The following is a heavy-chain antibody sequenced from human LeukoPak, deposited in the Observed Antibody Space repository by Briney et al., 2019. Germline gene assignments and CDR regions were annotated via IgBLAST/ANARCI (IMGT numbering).Heavy chain of an antibody. V-gene: IGHV4-34*01. Sequence: SETLSLTCAVYGGSFSGYYWSWIRQPPGKGLEWIGEINHSRSTNYNPSLKSRVTISVDTSKNQFSLKLSSVTAADTAVYYCARHVLRYFDWLSWGDWFDPWGQGTLVTVSS. D-gene: IGHD3-9*01. CDR2: INHSRST. CDR1: GGSFSGYY. CDR3: ARHVLRYFDWLSWGDWFDP. J-gene: IGHJ5*02.